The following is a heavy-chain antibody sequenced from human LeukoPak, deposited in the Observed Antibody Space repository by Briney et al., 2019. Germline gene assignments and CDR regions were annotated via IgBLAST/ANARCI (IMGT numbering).Heavy chain of an antibody. CDR3: AKDLGQLHDY. V-gene: IGHV3-23*01. Sequence: GGSLRLSCEASGFTFSSYWMGWVRQAPGKGLEWVSAISGSGGSTYYADSVKGRFTISRDNSKNTLYLQMNSLRAEDTAVYYCAKDLGQLHDYWGQGTLVTVSS. D-gene: IGHD1-1*01. J-gene: IGHJ4*02. CDR1: GFTFSSYW. CDR2: ISGSGGST.